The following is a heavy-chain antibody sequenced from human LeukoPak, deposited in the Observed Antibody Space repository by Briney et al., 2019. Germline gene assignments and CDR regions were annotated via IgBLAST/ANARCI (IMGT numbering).Heavy chain of an antibody. CDR3: ARTSYGSGSYHYFDY. CDR1: GGSISSYY. D-gene: IGHD3-10*01. J-gene: IGHJ4*02. CDR2: IYTSGST. Sequence: SETLSLTCTVSGGSISSYYWSWIRQPPGKGLEWIGYIYTSGSTNYNPSLKSRVTMSVDTSKNQFSLKLSSVTAADTAVYYCARTSYGSGSYHYFDYWGQGTLVTVSS. V-gene: IGHV4-4*08.